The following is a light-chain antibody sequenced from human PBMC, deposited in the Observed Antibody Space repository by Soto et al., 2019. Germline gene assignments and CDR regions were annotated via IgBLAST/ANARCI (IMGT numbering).Light chain of an antibody. Sequence: EILLTQSPSTLSLSPGDRATLSCRASQSVTSSLAWFQQKPGQAPRLLIYDVSRRATAIPARLSGSGSGTDFTLTISSLEPEDFAVYYCQQRTSWPTFGGGTKVDIK. CDR2: DVS. CDR3: QQRTSWPT. V-gene: IGKV3-11*01. J-gene: IGKJ4*01. CDR1: QSVTSS.